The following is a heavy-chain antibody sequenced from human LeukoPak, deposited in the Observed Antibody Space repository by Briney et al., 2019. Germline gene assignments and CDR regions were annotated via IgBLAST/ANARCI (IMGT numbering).Heavy chain of an antibody. D-gene: IGHD6-19*01. CDR1: GFTFSSYS. J-gene: IGHJ4*02. CDR3: AKDWGSSGWNFDY. CDR2: ISYDGSNK. Sequence: GGSLRLSCAASGFTFSSYSMNWVRQAPGKGLEWVAVISYDGSNKYYADSVKGRFTISRDNSKNTLYLQMNSLRAEDTAVYYCAKDWGSSGWNFDYWGQGTLVTVSS. V-gene: IGHV3-30*18.